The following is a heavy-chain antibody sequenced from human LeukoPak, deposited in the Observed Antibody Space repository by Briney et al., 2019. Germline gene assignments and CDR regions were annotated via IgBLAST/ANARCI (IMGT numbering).Heavy chain of an antibody. J-gene: IGHJ3*02. CDR3: ARLVPERAFDI. CDR1: GGTFSSYA. V-gene: IGHV1-69*04. D-gene: IGHD2-2*01. CDR2: IIPILGIA. Sequence: SGKVSCKASGGTFSSYAISWVRQAPGQGLGWMGRIIPILGIANYAQKLQGRVTITADKSTSTAYMELTSLRSEDTAVYYCARLVPERAFDIWGQGTMVTVSS.